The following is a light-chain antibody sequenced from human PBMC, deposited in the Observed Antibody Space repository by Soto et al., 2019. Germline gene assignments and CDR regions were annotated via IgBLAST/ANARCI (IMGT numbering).Light chain of an antibody. Sequence: EIVLTQSPGTLSLSPGERATLSCRASQSVTSSYLAWYQQKPGQAPRLLIYGASTRATGLPDRFSGSGSGTDFTLTISRLEPEDFAVYYCQQYGNSPYTFGQGTKLEIK. J-gene: IGKJ2*01. CDR3: QQYGNSPYT. V-gene: IGKV3-20*01. CDR2: GAS. CDR1: QSVTSSY.